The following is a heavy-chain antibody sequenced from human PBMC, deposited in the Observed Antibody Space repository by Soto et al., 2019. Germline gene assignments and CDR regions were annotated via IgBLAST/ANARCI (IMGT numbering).Heavy chain of an antibody. J-gene: IGHJ5*02. CDR1: GGSISSGDYS. D-gene: IGHD3-3*01. Sequence: QVLLQESGPGLVKSSQTLSLTCTVSGGSISSGDYSWSWVRQSPGKGLEWISHIYNSGITYYNPSLKSRVVISIDTSRNQFSLRLNSLTAADRAVYFCARGVTVFGLVSRFWFDPWGQGTVVTVSS. CDR2: IYNSGIT. CDR3: ARGVTVFGLVSRFWFDP. V-gene: IGHV4-30-4*01.